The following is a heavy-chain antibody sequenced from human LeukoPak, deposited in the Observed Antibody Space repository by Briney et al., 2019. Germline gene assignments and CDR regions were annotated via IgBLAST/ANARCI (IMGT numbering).Heavy chain of an antibody. CDR2: IYYSGST. Sequence: SETLSLTCTVSGGSISSSSYYWGWIRQPPGKGLEWIGIIYYSGSTYYNPSLKSRVTISVDTSKNQFSLKLSSVTAADTAVYYCARVQRYYFDYWGQGTLVTVSS. J-gene: IGHJ4*02. CDR1: GGSISSSSYY. CDR3: ARVQRYYFDY. V-gene: IGHV4-39*01.